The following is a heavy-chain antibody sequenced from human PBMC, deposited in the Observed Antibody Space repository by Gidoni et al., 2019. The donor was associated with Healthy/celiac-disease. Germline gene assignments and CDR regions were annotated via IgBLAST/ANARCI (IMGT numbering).Heavy chain of an antibody. CDR3: AKDRLKGGYCSGGSCLDAFDI. D-gene: IGHD2-15*01. J-gene: IGHJ3*02. V-gene: IGHV3-23*01. CDR1: GFTFSSYA. CDR2: ISGSGGST. Sequence: EVQLLESGGGLVQPGGSLRLSCAASGFTFSSYAMSWVRQAPGKGLEWVSAISGSGGSTYYADSVKGRFTISRDNSKNTLYLQMNSLRAEDTAVYYCAKDRLKGGYCSGGSCLDAFDIWGQGTMVTVSS.